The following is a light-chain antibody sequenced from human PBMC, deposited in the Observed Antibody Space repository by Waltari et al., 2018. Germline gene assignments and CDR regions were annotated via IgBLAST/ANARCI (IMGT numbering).Light chain of an antibody. V-gene: IGKV4-1*01. CDR1: QSVLYSPNNKNY. J-gene: IGKJ1*01. CDR2: WAS. Sequence: DIVMTQSPDSLAVSLGERATVNCKSSQSVLYSPNNKNYLAWYQQKPGQPPKLLISWASTRESGVPDRVSGSGSGTDFTLTISSLQAEDVAVYYCQQYANTPRTFGQGTTVEIK. CDR3: QQYANTPRT.